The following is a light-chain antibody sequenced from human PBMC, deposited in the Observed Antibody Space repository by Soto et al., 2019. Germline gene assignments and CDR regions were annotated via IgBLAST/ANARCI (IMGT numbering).Light chain of an antibody. J-gene: IGKJ5*01. Sequence: EIVMTQSPVTLSVSQGERATLSCRASQSVSSNLAWYQQKPGQAPRLLIYGASTRATGIPARFSGSGSGTEFTLTISSLQSEDFAVYYCQQYNDWPPRITFGQGTRLEI. CDR1: QSVSSN. CDR3: QQYNDWPPRIT. V-gene: IGKV3-15*01. CDR2: GAS.